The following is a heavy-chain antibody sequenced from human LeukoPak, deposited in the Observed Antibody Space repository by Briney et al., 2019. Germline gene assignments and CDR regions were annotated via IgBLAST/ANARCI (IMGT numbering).Heavy chain of an antibody. CDR2: ISSSSSYI. J-gene: IGHJ4*02. CDR3: ASSGYSGYEGLGRAGYFDY. V-gene: IGHV3-21*01. Sequence: GGSLRLSCAASGFTFSSYSMNWVRQAPGKGLEWVSSISSSSSYIYYADSVKGRFTISRDNAKNSLYLQMNSLRAEDTAVYYCASSGYSGYEGLGRAGYFDYWGQGTLVTVSS. D-gene: IGHD5-12*01. CDR1: GFTFSSYS.